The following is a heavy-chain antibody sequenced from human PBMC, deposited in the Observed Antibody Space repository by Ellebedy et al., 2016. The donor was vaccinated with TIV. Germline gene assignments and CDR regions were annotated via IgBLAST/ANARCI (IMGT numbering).Heavy chain of an antibody. J-gene: IGHJ2*01. CDR3: AREVYITMIVGLYHGDWYFDL. D-gene: IGHD3-22*01. CDR2: INPSGGST. V-gene: IGHV1-46*01. CDR1: GYTFSNYF. Sequence: AASVKVSCKASGYTFSNYFMHWVRQAPGQGLEWMGIINPSGGSTSYAQKFQGRVTMTRDTSTSTVYMELSSLRSEDTAVYYCAREVYITMIVGLYHGDWYFDLWGRGTLVTVSS.